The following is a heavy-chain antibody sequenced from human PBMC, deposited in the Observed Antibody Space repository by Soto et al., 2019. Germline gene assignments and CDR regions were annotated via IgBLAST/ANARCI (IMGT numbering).Heavy chain of an antibody. Sequence: QITLKESGPTLVKPTQTLTLTCTFSGFSLSTSVLGVAWIRQPPGKALEWLALIYGDDDKRYSPFLKSRLTITKDTSKNQVVLIMTNMDPVDTATYYCAHRRGYSYGGYFHNWGQGTLVTVSS. J-gene: IGHJ1*01. CDR2: IYGDDDK. D-gene: IGHD5-18*01. CDR1: GFSLSTSVLG. CDR3: AHRRGYSYGGYFHN. V-gene: IGHV2-5*02.